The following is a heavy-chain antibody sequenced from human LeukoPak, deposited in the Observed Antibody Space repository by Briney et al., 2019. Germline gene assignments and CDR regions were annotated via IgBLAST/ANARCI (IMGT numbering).Heavy chain of an antibody. CDR1: GVSISSYY. CDR3: ARARYFDL. Sequence: PSETLSLTWTASGVSISSYYWSWIRQPPGKGLEWIGYIYYSGSTNYNPSLKSRVTISVDTAKNQFSLKLSSVTAADTAVYYCARARYFDLRGRGTLVTVSS. V-gene: IGHV4-59*01. CDR2: IYYSGST. J-gene: IGHJ2*01.